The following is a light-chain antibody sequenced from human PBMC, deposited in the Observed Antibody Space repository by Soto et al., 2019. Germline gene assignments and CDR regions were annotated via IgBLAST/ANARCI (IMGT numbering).Light chain of an antibody. CDR2: YDD. J-gene: IGLJ1*01. CDR3: SSWDDTRNGFV. CDR1: TFNIGDNA. Sequence: QSVLTQPRSVAEAPRQRVTISCSGSTFNIGDNALNWYQQFPGNAPKLLIYYDDLLPSRVSDRFSVSNSGTSDSLVLSRLQSDDEDDYDYSSWDDTRNGFVFGTGTKLTVL. V-gene: IGLV1-36*01.